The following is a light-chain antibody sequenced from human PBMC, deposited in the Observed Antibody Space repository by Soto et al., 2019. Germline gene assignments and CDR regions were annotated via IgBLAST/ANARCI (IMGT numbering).Light chain of an antibody. Sequence: DIQMTQSPSSLSAFVGDRVTITCRASQNINSHLNWYQQKRGKADTHLIYRTSTLQSGVPSRFSGSGSGTDFTLTISSLQPEDSGTCYCQQSDRTPLGFGGGTKVEI. CDR2: RTS. CDR1: QNINSH. CDR3: QQSDRTPLG. J-gene: IGKJ4*01. V-gene: IGKV1-39*01.